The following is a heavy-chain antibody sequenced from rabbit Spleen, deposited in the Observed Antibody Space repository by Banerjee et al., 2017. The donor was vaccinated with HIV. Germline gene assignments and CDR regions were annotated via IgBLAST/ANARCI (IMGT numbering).Heavy chain of an antibody. CDR3: ARDGAGGSYFAL. V-gene: IGHV1S45*01. CDR1: GVSFNDKDV. D-gene: IGHD8-1*01. J-gene: IGHJ3*01. Sequence: QEQLEESGGGLVKPEGSLTLTCKASGVSFNDKDVMCWVRQAPGKGLEWITCINMVTGKSVYASWAKGRFAISSHNAQNTVFLQMTSLTAADTATYFCARDGAGGSYFALWGQGTLVTVS. CDR2: INMVTGKS.